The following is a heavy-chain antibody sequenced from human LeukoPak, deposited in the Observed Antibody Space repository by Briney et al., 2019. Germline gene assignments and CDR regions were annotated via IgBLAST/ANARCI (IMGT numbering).Heavy chain of an antibody. Sequence: GASVKVSCKASGDTFSSYAISWVRQAPGQGLEWMGWISAYNGNTNYAQKLQGRVTMTTDTSKSTASMELKSLRSDDTALSYFARTPEAKYYDILTGRALLDYYYMDVWGKGTTVTISS. CDR1: GDTFSSYA. CDR2: ISAYNGNT. V-gene: IGHV1-18*01. CDR3: ARTPEAKYYDILTGRALLDYYYMDV. J-gene: IGHJ6*03. D-gene: IGHD3-9*01.